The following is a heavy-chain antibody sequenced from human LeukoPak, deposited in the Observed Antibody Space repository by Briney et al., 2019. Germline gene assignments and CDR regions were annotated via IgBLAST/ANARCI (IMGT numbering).Heavy chain of an antibody. Sequence: ASVKVSCKASGYTFTDYYIHWVRQAPGQGLEWMGWINPNSGGTNYAQKFQGRVTMTRDTSISTAYMELSRLRSDDTAVYYCARVVRGVMGATYYFDYWGQGTLVTVSS. CDR2: INPNSGGT. J-gene: IGHJ4*02. CDR3: ARVVRGVMGATYYFDY. CDR1: GYTFTDYY. V-gene: IGHV1-2*02. D-gene: IGHD3-10*01.